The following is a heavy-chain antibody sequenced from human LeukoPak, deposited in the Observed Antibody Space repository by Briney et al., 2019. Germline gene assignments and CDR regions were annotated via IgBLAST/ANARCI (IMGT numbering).Heavy chain of an antibody. CDR2: IYDSGNT. CDR1: GGSISSWY. J-gene: IGHJ4*02. D-gene: IGHD2-15*01. V-gene: IGHV4-59*01. Sequence: PSETLSLTCTVSGGSISSWYWSWIRQPPGKGLEWIGYIYDSGNTNYNPSLKTRVTISVDTSKNQLSLKLSSVTAADTAVYYCARDNTQAFFDYWGQGTLVTVSS. CDR3: ARDNTQAFFDY.